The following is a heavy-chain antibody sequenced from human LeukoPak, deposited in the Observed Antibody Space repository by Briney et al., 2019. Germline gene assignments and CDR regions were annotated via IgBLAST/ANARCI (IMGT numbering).Heavy chain of an antibody. CDR1: GGTFSSYA. J-gene: IGHJ4*02. Sequence: SVKVSCKASGGTFSSYAISWVRQAPGQGLEWMGRIIPILGIANYAQKFQGRVTITADKSTSTAYMELSSLRSEDTAVYYCATRPGRGDYGGYWGQGTLVTVSS. CDR3: ATRPGRGDYGGY. D-gene: IGHD4-17*01. V-gene: IGHV1-69*04. CDR2: IIPILGIA.